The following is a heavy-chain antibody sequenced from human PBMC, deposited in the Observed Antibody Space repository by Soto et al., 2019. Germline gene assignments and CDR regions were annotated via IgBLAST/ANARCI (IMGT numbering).Heavy chain of an antibody. Sequence: GASVKVSCKASGYTFTGYYMHWVRQAPGQGLEWMGWINPNSGGTNYAQKFQGWVTMTRDTSISTAYMELSRLRSDDTAVYYCARGRGSLGHYGMDVWGQGTTVTVSS. V-gene: IGHV1-2*04. CDR3: ARGRGSLGHYGMDV. CDR1: GYTFTGYY. CDR2: INPNSGGT. J-gene: IGHJ6*02. D-gene: IGHD3-16*01.